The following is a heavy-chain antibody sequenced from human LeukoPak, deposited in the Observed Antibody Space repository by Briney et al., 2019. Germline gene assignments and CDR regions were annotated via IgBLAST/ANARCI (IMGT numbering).Heavy chain of an antibody. J-gene: IGHJ3*02. CDR2: ISYDGSNK. CDR3: AKELPPDEAFDI. CDR1: GFTFSSYG. Sequence: PGGSLRLSCAASGFTFSSYGMHWVRQAPGKGLEWMAVISYDGSNKYYADSVKGRFTISRDISKNTLYLHMVSLRAEDTATYYCAKELPPDEAFDIWGQGTLVTVSS. V-gene: IGHV3-30*18.